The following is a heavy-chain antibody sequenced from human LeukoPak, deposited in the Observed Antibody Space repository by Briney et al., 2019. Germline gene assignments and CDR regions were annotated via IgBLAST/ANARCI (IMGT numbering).Heavy chain of an antibody. V-gene: IGHV1-46*01. CDR2: INPSGGST. D-gene: IGHD2-15*01. CDR3: ARRRDIVVVVAADGMDV. J-gene: IGHJ6*02. Sequence: ASVKVSCKESGYTFTSYYMHWVRQAPGQGLEWMGIINPSGGSTSYAQKFQGRVTMTRDTSTSTVYMGLSSLRSEDTAVYYCARRRDIVVVVAADGMDVWGQGTTVTVSS. CDR1: GYTFTSYY.